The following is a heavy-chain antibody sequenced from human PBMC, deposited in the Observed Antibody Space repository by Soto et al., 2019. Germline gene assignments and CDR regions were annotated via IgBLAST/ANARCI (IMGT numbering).Heavy chain of an antibody. D-gene: IGHD1-1*01. CDR2: ISAYNGNT. J-gene: IGHJ3*02. CDR1: GYTFTSYG. V-gene: IGHV1-18*01. CDR3: ARDPLYLEINYAFDI. Sequence: ASVKVSCKASGYTFTSYGISWVRQAPGQGLEWMGWISAYNGNTNYAQKLQGRVTMTTDTSTSTAYMELRSLRSDDTAVYYCARDPLYLEINYAFDIWGQGTMVTVAS.